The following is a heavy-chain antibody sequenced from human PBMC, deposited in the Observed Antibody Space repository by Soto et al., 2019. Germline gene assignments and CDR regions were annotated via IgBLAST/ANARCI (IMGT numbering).Heavy chain of an antibody. D-gene: IGHD6-6*01. CDR2: ISGSAGST. CDR1: GFTFSSFA. Sequence: GGSLRLSCAASGFTFSSFAMTWVRQAPGKGLEWVSTISGSAGSTYYADSVRGRFTISRDNSKNTLYLQMNNLRAEDTAVYYCAKSPRGSSHYYYSYMDVWGKGTTVTVS. CDR3: AKSPRGSSHYYYSYMDV. J-gene: IGHJ6*03. V-gene: IGHV3-23*01.